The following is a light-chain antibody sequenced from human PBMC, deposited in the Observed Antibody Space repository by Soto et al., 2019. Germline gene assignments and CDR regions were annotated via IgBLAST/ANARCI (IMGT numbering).Light chain of an antibody. CDR1: KNDIGVYDF. CDR3: KSYAGSDTYV. Sequence: HSALTQPPSASGSPGQSVTISCTGTKNDIGVYDFVSWYQHHPGKAPRLIIYEVVQRPSGVPDRFSGSKSGNTASLTVSGLQAADEADYFCKSYAGSDTYVFGSGTKVT. CDR2: EVV. V-gene: IGLV2-8*01. J-gene: IGLJ1*01.